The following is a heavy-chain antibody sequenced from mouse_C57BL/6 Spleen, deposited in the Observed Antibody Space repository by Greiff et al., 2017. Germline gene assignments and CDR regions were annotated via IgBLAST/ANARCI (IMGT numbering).Heavy chain of an antibody. D-gene: IGHD1-1*01. CDR2: ISYDGSN. J-gene: IGHJ2*01. CDR3: ARGEFIFDY. CDR1: GYSITSGYY. Sequence: VQLQESGPGLVKPSPSLSLTCSVTGYSITSGYYWNWIRQFPGNKLEWMGYISYDGSNNYNPSLKNRISITRDTSKNQFFLKLNSVTTEDTATYYCARGEFIFDYWGQGTTRTVSS. V-gene: IGHV3-6*01.